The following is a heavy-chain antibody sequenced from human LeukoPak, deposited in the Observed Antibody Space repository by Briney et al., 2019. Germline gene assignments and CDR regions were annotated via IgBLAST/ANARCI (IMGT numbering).Heavy chain of an antibody. CDR2: IKQDGSEK. D-gene: IGHD6-13*01. V-gene: IGHV3-7*01. CDR1: GFTFSSYW. J-gene: IGHJ5*02. CDR3: ARYGNSSSWGVRWFDP. Sequence: GRSLRLSCAASGFTFSSYWMSWVRQAPGKGLEWVANIKQDGSEKYYVDSVKGRFTISRDNAKNSLYLQMNSLRAEDTAVYYCARYGNSSSWGVRWFDPWGQGTLVTVSS.